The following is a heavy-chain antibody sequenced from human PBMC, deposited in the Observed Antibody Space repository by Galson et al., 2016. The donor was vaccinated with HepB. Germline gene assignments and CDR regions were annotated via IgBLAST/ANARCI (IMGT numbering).Heavy chain of an antibody. Sequence: SETLSLTCVVYGGSFNGYSWSWIRQAPGKGLEWIGEINDSGNSNYSPSLKSQVIISIDTSKNHFSLKLTSVTAEDTAVYYCARGGRKWFGASLKPGYGVDVWGQGTTVTVSS. J-gene: IGHJ6*02. D-gene: IGHD3-10*01. CDR3: ARGGRKWFGASLKPGYGVDV. V-gene: IGHV4-34*01. CDR1: GGSFNGYS. CDR2: INDSGNS.